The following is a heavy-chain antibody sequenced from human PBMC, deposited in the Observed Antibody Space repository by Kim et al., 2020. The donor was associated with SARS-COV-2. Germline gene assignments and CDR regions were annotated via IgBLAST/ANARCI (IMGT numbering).Heavy chain of an antibody. Sequence: FTISRDNSKNTLYLQMNSLRAEDTAVYYCAKSCCSGSGSYSLPGYNWFDPWGQGTLVTVSS. J-gene: IGHJ5*02. V-gene: IGHV3-30*02. CDR3: AKSCCSGSGSYSLPGYNWFDP. D-gene: IGHD3-10*01.